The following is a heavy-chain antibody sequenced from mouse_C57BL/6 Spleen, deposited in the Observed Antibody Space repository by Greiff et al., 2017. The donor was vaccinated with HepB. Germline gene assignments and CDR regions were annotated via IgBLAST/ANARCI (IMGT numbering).Heavy chain of an antibody. D-gene: IGHD2-1*01. Sequence: VQLQQSGPVLVKPGASVKMSCKASGYTFTDYYMNWVKQSHGKSLEWIGVINPYNGGTSYNQKFKGKATLTVDKSSSTAYMELNSLTSEDSAVYDCARERDGNYYYAMDDWGQGTSVTVSS. J-gene: IGHJ4*01. CDR2: INPYNGGT. CDR1: GYTFTDYY. V-gene: IGHV1-19*01. CDR3: ARERDGNYYYAMDD.